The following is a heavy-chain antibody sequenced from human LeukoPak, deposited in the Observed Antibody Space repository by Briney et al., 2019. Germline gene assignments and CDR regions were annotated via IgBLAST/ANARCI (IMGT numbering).Heavy chain of an antibody. D-gene: IGHD3-16*01. CDR3: ARGDYVGAFDI. CDR2: IIPIFGTA. Sequence: SVKVSCKASGGTFSSYAISWVRQAPGQGLGWMGGIIPIFGTANYAQKFQGRVTITTDESTSTAYMELSSLRSEGTAVYYCARGDYVGAFDIWGQGTMVTVSS. V-gene: IGHV1-69*05. J-gene: IGHJ3*02. CDR1: GGTFSSYA.